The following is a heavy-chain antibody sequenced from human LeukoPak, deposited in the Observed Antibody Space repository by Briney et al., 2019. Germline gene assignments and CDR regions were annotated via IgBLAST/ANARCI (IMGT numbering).Heavy chain of an antibody. V-gene: IGHV3-49*04. Sequence: PGGSLRLSCTASGFTFGDYSMSWVRQAPGKGLEYIGFIRTKDFGGTTEYAASVKGRFAISRDDSKSIAYLQIHSLKSEDTAVYYCSRDGLDYYGSGSYGGFDYWGQGTLVTVSS. D-gene: IGHD3-10*01. CDR3: SRDGLDYYGSGSYGGFDY. J-gene: IGHJ4*02. CDR2: IRTKDFGGTT. CDR1: GFTFGDYS.